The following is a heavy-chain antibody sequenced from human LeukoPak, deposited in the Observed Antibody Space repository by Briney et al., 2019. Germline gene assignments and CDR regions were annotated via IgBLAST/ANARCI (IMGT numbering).Heavy chain of an antibody. CDR1: GFTFSSHG. Sequence: GGSLRLSCGASGFTFSSHGMNWVRQAPGKGLEWVSGISPSGGITYYTDFVKCRFTISRDNSKNTVSLQMNTLRAEDTALYYCAKHFRIKMQVVLNVFDIWGQGTMVTVSS. J-gene: IGHJ3*02. D-gene: IGHD2-8*02. V-gene: IGHV3-23*01. CDR3: AKHFRIKMQVVLNVFDI. CDR2: ISPSGGIT.